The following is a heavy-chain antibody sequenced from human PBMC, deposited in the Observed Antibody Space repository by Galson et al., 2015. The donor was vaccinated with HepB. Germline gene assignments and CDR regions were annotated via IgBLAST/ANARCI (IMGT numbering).Heavy chain of an antibody. D-gene: IGHD3-10*01. V-gene: IGHV1-46*04. CDR3: LRRRRFGEIRDY. CDR2: INPSGGST. J-gene: IGHJ4*02. CDR1: GYTFTSYY. Sequence: SVKVSCKASGYTFTSYYMHWVRQAPGQGLEWMGIINPSGGSTSYAQKLQGRVTMTRDTSTSTVYMELSSLRSEDTAVYYCLRRRRFGEIRDYWGQGTLVTVSS.